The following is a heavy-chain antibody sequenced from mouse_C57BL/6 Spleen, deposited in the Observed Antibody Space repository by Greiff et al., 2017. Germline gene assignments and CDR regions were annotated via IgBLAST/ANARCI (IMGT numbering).Heavy chain of an antibody. J-gene: IGHJ2*01. CDR2: MYPGDGDT. V-gene: IGHV1-82*01. CDR1: GYAFSSSW. Sequence: QVQLKESGPELVKPGASVKISCKASGYAFSSSWMNWVKQRPGKGLEWIGRMYPGDGDTNYNGKFKGKATLTADKSSSTAYMQLSSLTSEDSAVYFCARSYRGIDYWGQGTTLTVSS. CDR3: ARSYRGIDY. D-gene: IGHD2-14*01.